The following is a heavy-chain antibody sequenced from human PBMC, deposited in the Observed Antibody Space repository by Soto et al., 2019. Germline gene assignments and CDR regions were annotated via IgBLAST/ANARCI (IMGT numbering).Heavy chain of an antibody. CDR1: GFTFGSYS. V-gene: IGHV3-21*01. J-gene: IGHJ4*02. CDR2: ISSSSSYI. Sequence: EVQLVESGGGLVKPGGSLRLSCAASGFTFGSYSMNWVRQAPGKGLEWVSSISSSSSYIYYADSVKGRFTISRDNAKNSLYLQMNSLRAEDTAVYYCARVGPRIAVRSFDYWGQGTLVTVSS. CDR3: ARVGPRIAVRSFDY. D-gene: IGHD6-19*01.